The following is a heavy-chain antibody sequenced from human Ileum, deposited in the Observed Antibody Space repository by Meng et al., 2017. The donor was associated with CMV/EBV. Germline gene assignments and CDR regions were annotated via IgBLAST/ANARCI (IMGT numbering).Heavy chain of an antibody. Sequence: SCKTSGYTFSNYFIHWLRQAPGQGLVWMGVMKPSFGGTEYPRNFWDRVTMSMDTSATTVYMELSGLTSEDMGTYYCAREMVSTYYFDYWGQGTLVTVSS. D-gene: IGHD1-14*01. J-gene: IGHJ4*02. CDR3: AREMVSTYYFDY. CDR1: GYTFSNYF. V-gene: IGHV1-46*01. CDR2: MKPSFGGT.